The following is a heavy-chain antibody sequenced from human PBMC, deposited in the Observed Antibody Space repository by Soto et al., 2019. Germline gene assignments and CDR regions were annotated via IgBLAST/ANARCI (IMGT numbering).Heavy chain of an antibody. J-gene: IGHJ6*02. CDR1: GYSFTSHW. CDR2: IYPSDSDI. V-gene: IGHV5-51*01. Sequence: GESLKTFCKTSGYSFTSHWIAWVRQMPGKGLEWMGIIYPSDSDIRYRPSFQGQVTISVDKSISTAYLQWSSLKASDTATYYCARQDYSNYRGGMDVWGQGTTVTVSS. D-gene: IGHD2-2*01. CDR3: ARQDYSNYRGGMDV.